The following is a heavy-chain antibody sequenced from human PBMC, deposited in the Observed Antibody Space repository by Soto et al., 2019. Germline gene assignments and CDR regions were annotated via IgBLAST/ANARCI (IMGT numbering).Heavy chain of an antibody. D-gene: IGHD4-17*01. V-gene: IGHV3-23*01. J-gene: IGHJ4*02. CDR2: ISGSGGST. CDR1: GFTFSGYG. CDR3: AKDTVKPVSYFDY. Sequence: GGSLRLSCAASGFTFSGYGMSWVRQAPGKGLEWVSAISGSGGSTYYADSVKGRFTISRDNSKNTLYLQMNSLRAEDTAVYYCAKDTVKPVSYFDYWGQGTLVTVSS.